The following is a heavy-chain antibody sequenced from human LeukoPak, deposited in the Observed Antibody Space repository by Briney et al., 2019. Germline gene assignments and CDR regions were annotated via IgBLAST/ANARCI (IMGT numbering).Heavy chain of an antibody. CDR1: GYTFISYD. CDR3: ARRLAPVVVTASFDY. D-gene: IGHD2-21*02. V-gene: IGHV1-8*01. CDR2: MNPNSGNT. Sequence: ASVKVSCKASGYTFISYDINWVRQATGQGLEWMGWMNPNSGNTGYAQKFQGRVTMTRNTSISTAHMEPSSLRSEDTAVYYCARRLAPVVVTASFDYWGQGTLVSVSS. J-gene: IGHJ4*02.